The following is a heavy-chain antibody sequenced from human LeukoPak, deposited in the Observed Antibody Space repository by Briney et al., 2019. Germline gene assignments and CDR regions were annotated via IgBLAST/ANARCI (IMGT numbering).Heavy chain of an antibody. J-gene: IGHJ4*02. V-gene: IGHV3-48*01. CDR1: GFTFSSYS. CDR3: ARDGTGANLDY. Sequence: GGSLRLSCAASGFTFSSYSMNWVRQAPGKGLEWVSYISSSSSTIYYADSVKGRLTISRDNAKNSLYLQMNSLRAEDTAVYYCARDGTGANLDYWGQGTLVTVSS. CDR2: ISSSSSTI. D-gene: IGHD1-26*01.